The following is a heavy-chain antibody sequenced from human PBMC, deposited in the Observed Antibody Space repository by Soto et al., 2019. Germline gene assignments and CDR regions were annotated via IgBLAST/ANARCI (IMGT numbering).Heavy chain of an antibody. CDR1: GESFTSYG. CDR3: ARVKMATVCDY. V-gene: IGHV1-18*01. Sequence: GASVKVACRAAGESFTSYGISCVRQAPGQGLEWMGWISAYNGNTNYAQKLQGRVTMTTDTSTSTAYMELRSLRSDDTAVYYCARVKMATVCDYWGQGTLVTVSS. J-gene: IGHJ4*02. CDR2: ISAYNGNT. D-gene: IGHD4-4*01.